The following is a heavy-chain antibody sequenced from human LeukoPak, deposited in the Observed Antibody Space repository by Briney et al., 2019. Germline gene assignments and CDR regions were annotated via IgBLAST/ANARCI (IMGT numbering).Heavy chain of an antibody. J-gene: IGHJ4*02. V-gene: IGHV3-49*03. CDR2: IRSKAYGGTT. CDR3: TRDTPKDTAMVTPDY. D-gene: IGHD5-18*01. Sequence: PGGSLRLSCTASGFTFGDYAMSWFRQAPGKGLEWVGFIRSKAYGGTTEYAASVKGRFTISRDDSKSIAYLQMNSLKTEDTAVYYCTRDTPKDTAMVTPDYWGQGTLVTVSS. CDR1: GFTFGDYA.